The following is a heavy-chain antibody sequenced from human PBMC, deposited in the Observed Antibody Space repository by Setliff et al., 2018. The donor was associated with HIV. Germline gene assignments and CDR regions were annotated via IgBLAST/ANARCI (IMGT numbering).Heavy chain of an antibody. J-gene: IGHJ6*03. CDR2: IAYTGSG. D-gene: IGHD3-22*01. CDR3: ARGAFIGYGWSYYMDA. Sequence: PSETLSLTCTVSGGSISSRNFYWGWIRQPPGKGLEWIGSIAYTGSGYYNSSLKSRVTISVDTSRNECSLKLTSVTAADTAVYYCARGAFIGYGWSYYMDARGKGTTVTVSS. CDR1: GGSISSRNFY. V-gene: IGHV4-39*07.